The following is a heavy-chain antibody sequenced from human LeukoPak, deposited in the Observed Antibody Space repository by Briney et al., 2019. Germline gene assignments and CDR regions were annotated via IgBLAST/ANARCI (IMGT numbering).Heavy chain of an antibody. CDR1: GGTFSSYA. J-gene: IGHJ5*02. V-gene: IGHV1-69*01. D-gene: IGHD6-13*01. CDR2: IIPIFGTA. CDR3: ARRRGLLAANRNWFDP. Sequence: ASVKVSCKAPGGTFSSYAISWVRQAPGQGLEWMGGIIPIFGTANYAQKFQGRVTITADESTSTAYMELSSLRSEDTAVYYCARRRGLLAANRNWFDPWGQGTLVTVSS.